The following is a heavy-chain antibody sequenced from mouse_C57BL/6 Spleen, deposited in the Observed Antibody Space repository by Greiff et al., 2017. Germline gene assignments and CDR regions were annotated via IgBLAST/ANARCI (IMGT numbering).Heavy chain of an antibody. V-gene: IGHV1-55*01. J-gene: IGHJ2*01. D-gene: IGHD1-1*01. CDR3: ARARNYYGSSYDY. Sequence: QVQLQQPGAELVKPGASVKMSCKASGYTFTSYWITWVKQRPGQGLEWIGDIYPGSGSTNYNEKFKSKATLTVDTSSSTAYMQLSSLTSEDSAVYYCARARNYYGSSYDYWGQGTTLTVSS. CDR2: IYPGSGST. CDR1: GYTFTSYW.